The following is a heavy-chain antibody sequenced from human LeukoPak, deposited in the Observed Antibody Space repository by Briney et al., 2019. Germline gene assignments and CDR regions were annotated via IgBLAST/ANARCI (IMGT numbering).Heavy chain of an antibody. V-gene: IGHV3-74*01. CDR3: AKDILRYCSGGSCFNGFDP. Sequence: PGGSLRLSCAASGFTFSNYWVHWVRQAPGKGLVWVSRINRDGSTTNYADSVKGRFTVSRDNAKNTLNLQMNSLRAEDTAVYYCAKDILRYCSGGSCFNGFDPWGQGTLVTVSS. CDR2: INRDGSTT. D-gene: IGHD2-15*01. J-gene: IGHJ5*02. CDR1: GFTFSNYW.